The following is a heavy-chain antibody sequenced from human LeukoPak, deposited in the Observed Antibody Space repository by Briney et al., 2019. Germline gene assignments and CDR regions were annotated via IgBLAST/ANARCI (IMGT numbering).Heavy chain of an antibody. CDR1: GFTFSSYS. Sequence: GGSLRLSCAASGFTFSSYSMSWVRQAPEKGLEWVSGISGSGDNTYYADSVKGRFTISRDNSKNTLYVQVNSLGTEDTAAYYCAKGSYYDSSGSFYFDYWGQGTLVTVSS. J-gene: IGHJ4*02. CDR2: ISGSGDNT. CDR3: AKGSYYDSSGSFYFDY. V-gene: IGHV3-23*01. D-gene: IGHD3-22*01.